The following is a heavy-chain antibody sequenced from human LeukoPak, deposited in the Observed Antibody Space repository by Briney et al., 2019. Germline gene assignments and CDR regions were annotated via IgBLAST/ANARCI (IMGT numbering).Heavy chain of an antibody. D-gene: IGHD2-2*01. V-gene: IGHV1-46*01. J-gene: IGHJ6*04. CDR2: INPSGGST. Sequence: ASVKVSCKASGYTVTSYYMHWVRQAPGQGLEWMGIINPSGGSTSYAQKFQGRVTMTRDTSTSTVYMELSSLRSEDTAVYYCARDTVGYCSSTSCPYGMDVWGKGTTVTVSS. CDR3: ARDTVGYCSSTSCPYGMDV. CDR1: GYTVTSYY.